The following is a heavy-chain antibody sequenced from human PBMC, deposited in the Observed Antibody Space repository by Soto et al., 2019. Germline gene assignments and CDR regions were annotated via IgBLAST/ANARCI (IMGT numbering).Heavy chain of an antibody. J-gene: IGHJ6*02. V-gene: IGHV3-73*02. CDR3: TRPGGDQYCYYGRDV. Sequence: EVQLVESGGDLVQPGGSLTLSCAASGFTSSASAIHWVRQASGKGLEWVGRIRSKVNNFATAFAASVKGRFTISRDDSKNTIYLQMNSLKSEDSAVYYCTRPGGDQYCYYGRDVWGQGTTVTVSS. CDR1: GFTSSASA. D-gene: IGHD2-21*01. CDR2: IRSKVNNFAT.